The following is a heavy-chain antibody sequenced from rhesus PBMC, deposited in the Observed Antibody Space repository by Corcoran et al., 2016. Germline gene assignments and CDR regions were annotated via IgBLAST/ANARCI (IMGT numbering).Heavy chain of an antibody. CDR1: GFPFSLYG. D-gene: IGHD7-45*01. CDR2: INSGGSST. J-gene: IGHJ4*01. Sequence: EVQLVETGGGLVQPGGSLTLACAASGFPFSLYGMRWVRHVPGQWLEWVSAINSGGSSTYYADSVKGRVTIARDNSKNTLSLQMNSRRAEDTAVYYCAKTPLTGGTYYFDYWGQGVLVTVSS. V-gene: IGHV3S5*01. CDR3: AKTPLTGGTYYFDY.